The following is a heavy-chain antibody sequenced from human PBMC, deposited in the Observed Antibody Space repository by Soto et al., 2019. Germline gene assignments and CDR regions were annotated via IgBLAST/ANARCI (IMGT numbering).Heavy chain of an antibody. Sequence: SVKVSRKASGCTFSSYASSWVLPAPGQGLEWMGGIIPIFGTANYAQKFQGRVTITADESTSTAYMELSSLRSEDTAVYYCARELGIADDYYYGMDVWGQGTTVTGSS. V-gene: IGHV1-69*13. CDR3: ARELGIADDYYYGMDV. CDR2: IIPIFGTA. D-gene: IGHD6-13*01. J-gene: IGHJ6*02. CDR1: GCTFSSYA.